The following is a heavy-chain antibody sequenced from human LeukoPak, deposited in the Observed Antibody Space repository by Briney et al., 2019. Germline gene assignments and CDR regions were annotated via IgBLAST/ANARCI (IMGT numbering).Heavy chain of an antibody. CDR3: ARRGIGDSEDYYFDY. V-gene: IGHV4-39*01. CDR2: VYYSGNT. J-gene: IGHJ4*02. CDR1: GVAISTSAYY. Sequence: SETLSLTCSVSGVAISTSAYYWGWIRQPPGKGLEWIGNVYYSGNTYYDPSLKSRVTVSIDTSKSQLSLRLTSVTAADTALYYCARRGIGDSEDYYFDYWGQGTLVTVAS. D-gene: IGHD2-21*01.